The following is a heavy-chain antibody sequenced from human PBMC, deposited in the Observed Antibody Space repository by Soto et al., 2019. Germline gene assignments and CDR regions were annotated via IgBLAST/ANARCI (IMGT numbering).Heavy chain of an antibody. D-gene: IGHD5-18*01. J-gene: IGHJ4*02. CDR3: ARGLDTAMVFGNYYFDY. CDR1: GYTCTSYG. Sequence: GASVKVSCKASGYTCTSYGISSVRQAPGQGLEWMGWISAYNGNTNYAQKLQGRVTMTTDTSTSTAYMELRSLRSDDTAVYYCARGLDTAMVFGNYYFDYWGQGTLVTVSS. CDR2: ISAYNGNT. V-gene: IGHV1-18*01.